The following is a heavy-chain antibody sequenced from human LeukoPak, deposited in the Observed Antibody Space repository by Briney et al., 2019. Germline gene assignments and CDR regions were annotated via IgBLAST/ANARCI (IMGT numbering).Heavy chain of an antibody. CDR3: ARELVVVVAAPDY. CDR1: GGTFSSYA. Sequence: GSSVKVSCKASGGTFSSYAISWVRQAPGQGLEWMGRIIPILGIANYAQKFQGRVTITADKSTSTAYMELSSLRSEDTAVYYCARELVVVVAAPDYWGQGTLVTVSS. D-gene: IGHD2-15*01. V-gene: IGHV1-69*04. CDR2: IIPILGIA. J-gene: IGHJ4*02.